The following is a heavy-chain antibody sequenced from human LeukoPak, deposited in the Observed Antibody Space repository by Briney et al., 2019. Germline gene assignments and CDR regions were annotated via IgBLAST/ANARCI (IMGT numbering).Heavy chain of an antibody. V-gene: IGHV4-30-4*01. J-gene: IGHJ4*02. CDR3: ASFYQVYYFDY. D-gene: IGHD3-16*02. Sequence: PSQTLSLTCTVSGGSISSGGYYWSWIRQPPGKGLEWIGYIYYSGTTYYNLSLKSRVTISVDTSKNQFSLKLSSVTAADTAVYYCASFYQVYYFDYWGQGTLVTVSS. CDR2: IYYSGTT. CDR1: GGSISSGGYY.